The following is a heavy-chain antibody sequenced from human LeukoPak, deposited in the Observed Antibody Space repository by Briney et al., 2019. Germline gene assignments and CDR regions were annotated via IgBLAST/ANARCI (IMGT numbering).Heavy chain of an antibody. Sequence: GGSLRLSCAASGFTFNNYPMSWVRQAPGKGLEWVSTISGSGGGTYYADSVKGRFTISRDNSKNTLYLQMNSLRAEDTAVYYCAKDQTGLTGFDYWGQGTLVTVSS. D-gene: IGHD1-14*01. V-gene: IGHV3-23*01. CDR3: AKDQTGLTGFDY. CDR2: ISGSGGGT. CDR1: GFTFNNYP. J-gene: IGHJ4*02.